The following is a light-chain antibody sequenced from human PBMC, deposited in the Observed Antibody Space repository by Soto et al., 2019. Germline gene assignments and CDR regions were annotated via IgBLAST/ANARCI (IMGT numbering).Light chain of an antibody. CDR1: QTVSTY. CDR3: QQTYTTPRT. CDR2: ATS. J-gene: IGKJ1*01. V-gene: IGKV1-39*01. Sequence: DTQMPQSPSSLSASVGDRISITCRASQTVSTYLNWYQQKAGQAPTLLISATSTLQSGVPSRFSGSGSGTEFTLTITSLQPEDFATYSCQQTYTTPRTFGQGTKVAFK.